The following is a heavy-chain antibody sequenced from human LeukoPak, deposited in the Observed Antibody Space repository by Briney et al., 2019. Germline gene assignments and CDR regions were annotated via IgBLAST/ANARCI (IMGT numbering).Heavy chain of an antibody. D-gene: IGHD5-18*01. Sequence: GGSLRLSCAASGFPFSNAWMSWVRQAPGKGLEWVGRIKSKTDGGTTDYAPPVKGRFTISRDDSKNTLYLQMNSLKTEDTAVYYCTTAGYSYGYSYFQHWGQGTLVTVSS. CDR1: GFPFSNAW. V-gene: IGHV3-15*01. CDR2: IKSKTDGGTT. CDR3: TTAGYSYGYSYFQH. J-gene: IGHJ1*01.